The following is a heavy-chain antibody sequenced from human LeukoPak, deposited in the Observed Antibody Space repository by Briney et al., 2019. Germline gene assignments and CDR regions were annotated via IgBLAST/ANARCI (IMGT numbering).Heavy chain of an antibody. Sequence: PGGSLRLSCSASGFTFSSYTMNWVRQAPGKGLEWVSSISSSRSYIYNADSVKGRFTISRDNAKNSLYLQMNSLRAEDTAVYYCARDHCSSTSCFPSGTNYFDSWGQGTPVTVSS. CDR2: ISSSRSYI. J-gene: IGHJ4*02. V-gene: IGHV3-21*06. CDR1: GFTFSSYT. D-gene: IGHD2-2*01. CDR3: ARDHCSSTSCFPSGTNYFDS.